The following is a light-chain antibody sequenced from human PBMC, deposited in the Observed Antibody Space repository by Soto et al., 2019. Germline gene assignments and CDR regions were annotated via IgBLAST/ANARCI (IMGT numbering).Light chain of an antibody. V-gene: IGKV3-20*01. CDR1: QSVGNSW. CDR3: QQYGSSVT. J-gene: IGKJ4*01. CDR2: GAS. Sequence: EIVLTQSPDTVSLSPGERATLSCRASQSVGNSWLAWYQQKPGQAPRLLIYGASRRAAGNSDRFSESGSGTDFSLTMNRLEREDFAVYYCQQYGSSVTFGGGTKVEIK.